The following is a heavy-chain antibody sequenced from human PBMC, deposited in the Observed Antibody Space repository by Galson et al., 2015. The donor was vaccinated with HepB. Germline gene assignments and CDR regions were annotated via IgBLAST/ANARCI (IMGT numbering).Heavy chain of an antibody. CDR1: GFAFGTHS. Sequence: SLRLSCAASGFAFGTHSMTWVRQAPGKGLQWVSTITAGGRTTYAESVTGRFTVSGDNSNNRVYLQMNSLRVADTAVYYCAKGTERRLTTMTSHNYFDHWGRGALVTVSS. CDR2: ITAGGRT. D-gene: IGHD2-2*01. CDR3: AKGTERRLTTMTSHNYFDH. V-gene: IGHV3-23*01. J-gene: IGHJ4*02.